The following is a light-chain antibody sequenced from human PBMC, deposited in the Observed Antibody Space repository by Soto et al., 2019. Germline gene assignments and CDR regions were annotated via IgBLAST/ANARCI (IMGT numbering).Light chain of an antibody. CDR1: ETVTGKY. J-gene: IGKJ1*01. CDR3: QQYRSPPQT. Sequence: EIVLTQSPGTLSLSPADRATLSCRASETVTGKYLAWYQQKVGQAPRLLIFAASNRATGIPDRFSGSGSGTDFTLTISRLEPEDFAMYSCQQYRSPPQTFGQGTKVEIK. CDR2: AAS. V-gene: IGKV3-20*01.